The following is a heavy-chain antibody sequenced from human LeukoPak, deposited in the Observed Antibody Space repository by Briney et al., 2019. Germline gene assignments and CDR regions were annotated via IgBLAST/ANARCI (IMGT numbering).Heavy chain of an antibody. CDR3: ARALIQLWFPDY. Sequence: PSETLSLTCTVSGGSISSGDYYWSWIRQPPGKGLEWIGYIYYSGSTYYNPSLKSRVTISVDTSKNQFSLKLSSVTAADTAVYYCARALIQLWFPDYWGQGTLVTVSS. V-gene: IGHV4-30-4*01. CDR1: GGSISSGDYY. J-gene: IGHJ4*02. CDR2: IYYSGST. D-gene: IGHD5-18*01.